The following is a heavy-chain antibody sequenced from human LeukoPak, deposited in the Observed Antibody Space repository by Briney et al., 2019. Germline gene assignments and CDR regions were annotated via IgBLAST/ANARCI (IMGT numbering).Heavy chain of an antibody. CDR1: GGTFSSYA. CDR3: ARDSVQRLVGGGFDP. CDR2: IIPIFGTA. V-gene: IGHV1-69*13. Sequence: SVKVSCKASGGTFSSYAISWVRQAPGQGLEWMGGIIPIFGTANYAQKFQGRVTITADESTSTAYMELSSLRSEDTAVYHCARDSVQRLVGGGFDPWGQGTLVTVSS. D-gene: IGHD6-13*01. J-gene: IGHJ5*02.